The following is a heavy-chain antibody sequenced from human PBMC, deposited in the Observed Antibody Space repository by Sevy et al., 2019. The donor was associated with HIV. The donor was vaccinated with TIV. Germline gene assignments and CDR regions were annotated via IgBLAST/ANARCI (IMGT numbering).Heavy chain of an antibody. V-gene: IGHV3-30-3*01. D-gene: IGHD3-16*02. CDR1: GFTFSSYA. J-gene: IGHJ4*02. CDR2: ISYDGSNK. CDR3: AREVGEYYDYVWGSYRSSHYFDY. Sequence: GGSLRLSCAAYGFTFSSYAMHWVRQAPGKGLEWVAVISYDGSNKYYADSVKGRFTISRDNSKNTLYLQMNSLRAEDTAVYYCAREVGEYYDYVWGSYRSSHYFDYWGQGTLVTVSS.